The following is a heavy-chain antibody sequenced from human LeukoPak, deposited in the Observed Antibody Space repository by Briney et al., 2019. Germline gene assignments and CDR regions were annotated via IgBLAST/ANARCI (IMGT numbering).Heavy chain of an antibody. CDR1: GYTFTSYG. V-gene: IGHV1-2*02. D-gene: IGHD3-9*01. CDR2: INPNSGGT. J-gene: IGHJ4*02. CDR3: ASDILTGYPRRNFDY. Sequence: ASVKVSCKASGYTFTSYGISWVRQAPGQGLEWMGWINPNSGGTNYAQKFQGRVTMTRDTSISTAYMELSRLRSDDTAVYYCASDILTGYPRRNFDYWGQGTLVTVSS.